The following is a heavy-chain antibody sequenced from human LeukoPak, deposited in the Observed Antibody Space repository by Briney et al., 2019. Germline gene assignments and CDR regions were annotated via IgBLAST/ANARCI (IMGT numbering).Heavy chain of an antibody. J-gene: IGHJ6*03. Sequence: GASVKVSCKASGYTFTSYGISWVRQAPGQGLEWMGWISAYNGNTNYAQKLQGRVTMTTDTSTSTAYMELRSLRSDDTAVYYCAGGGRRPDIVVVPAAILGGYYYYYMDVWGKGTTVTVSS. CDR3: AGGGRRPDIVVVPAAILGGYYYYYMDV. D-gene: IGHD2-2*02. CDR2: ISAYNGNT. V-gene: IGHV1-18*01. CDR1: GYTFTSYG.